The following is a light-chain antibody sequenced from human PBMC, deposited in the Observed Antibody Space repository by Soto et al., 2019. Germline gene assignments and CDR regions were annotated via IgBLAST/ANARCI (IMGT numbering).Light chain of an antibody. Sequence: DIQMTQSPSSLSASVGDKVTITCRARQGVSNYLAHYHRRPGRVPDLLISSASTLQSGAPSRFSGSGSGTDFTRAISSLQPEDVASYYCQKYIIAPAWTFGHGTK. J-gene: IGKJ1*01. CDR1: QGVSNY. V-gene: IGKV1-27*01. CDR2: SAS. CDR3: QKYIIAPAWT.